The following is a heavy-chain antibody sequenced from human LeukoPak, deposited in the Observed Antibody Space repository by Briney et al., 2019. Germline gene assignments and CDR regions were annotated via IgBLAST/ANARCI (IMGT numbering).Heavy chain of an antibody. Sequence: GESLKISCKGSGYSFTSYWISWVRQMPGKGLGWMGRIDPSDSYTNYSPSFQGHVTISADKSISTAYLQWSSLKASDTAMYYCARHIISSGWYGGVDYWGQGTLVTVSS. V-gene: IGHV5-10-1*01. CDR1: GYSFTSYW. J-gene: IGHJ4*02. D-gene: IGHD6-19*01. CDR2: IDPSDSYT. CDR3: ARHIISSGWYGGVDY.